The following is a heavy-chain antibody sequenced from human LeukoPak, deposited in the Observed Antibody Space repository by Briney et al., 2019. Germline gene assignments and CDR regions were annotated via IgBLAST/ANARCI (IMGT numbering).Heavy chain of an antibody. CDR3: ARDSHDYGDYGTYYYYMDV. V-gene: IGHV6-1*01. CDR1: GDSVSSNSAA. CDR2: TYYRSKWYN. D-gene: IGHD4-17*01. J-gene: IGHJ6*03. Sequence: QTLSLTCAISGDSVSSNSAAWNWIRQSPSRGLEWLGRTYYRSKWYNDYAVSVKSRITINPDTSKNQFSLQLNSVTPEDTAVYYCARDSHDYGDYGTYYYYMDVWGKGTTVTVSS.